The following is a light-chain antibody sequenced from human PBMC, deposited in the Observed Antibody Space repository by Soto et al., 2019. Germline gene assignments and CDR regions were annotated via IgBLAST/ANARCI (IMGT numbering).Light chain of an antibody. V-gene: IGKV1-5*01. Sequence: DIQMTQSPSTLSASVGDIVTITCRASQSISSWLAWYQQKPGKAPKLLIYDASSLESGVPSRFSGSGSGTEFTLTISSLQPDDFATYYCQQYNRYLTWTFGQGTKVDI. CDR2: DAS. CDR3: QQYNRYLTWT. J-gene: IGKJ1*01. CDR1: QSISSW.